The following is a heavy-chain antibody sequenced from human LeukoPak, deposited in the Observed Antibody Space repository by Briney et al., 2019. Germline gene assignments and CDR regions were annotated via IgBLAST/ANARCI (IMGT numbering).Heavy chain of an antibody. CDR3: AREDWRILSYYYGMDV. CDR2: IKQDGSEK. Sequence: GGSLRLSCAASGFTFSSYWMSWVRQAPGKGLEWVANIKQDGSEKYYVDSVKGRFNISRDNAKNSLYLQMNSLRAEDTAVYYCAREDWRILSYYYGMDVWGQGTTVTVSS. D-gene: IGHD1-1*01. J-gene: IGHJ6*02. V-gene: IGHV3-7*01. CDR1: GFTFSSYW.